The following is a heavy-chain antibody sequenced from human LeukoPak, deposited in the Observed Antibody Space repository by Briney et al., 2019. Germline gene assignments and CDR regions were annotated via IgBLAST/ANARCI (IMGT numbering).Heavy chain of an antibody. J-gene: IGHJ3*02. D-gene: IGHD3-16*01. CDR1: GGSISSSNYY. CDR2: IYYSGST. Sequence: PSETLSLTCTVSGGSISSSNYYWGWIRQPPRKGLEWIGSIYYSGSTYYSPSLKSRVTISLDTSKKQFSLKLNFVTAAGTAVYYCARDSFAMSASFVAYDIWGQGTTVTVSS. CDR3: ARDSFAMSASFVAYDI. V-gene: IGHV4-39*07.